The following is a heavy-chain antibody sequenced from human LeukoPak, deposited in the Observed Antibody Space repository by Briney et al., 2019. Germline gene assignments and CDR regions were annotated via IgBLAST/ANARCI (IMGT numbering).Heavy chain of an antibody. J-gene: IGHJ5*02. D-gene: IGHD2-2*02. CDR2: ISSSSSTI. Sequence: PGGSLRLSCAASGFTFSSYGMRWVRQAPGKGLEWVSYISSSSSTIYYADSVKGRFTISRDNAKNSLYLQLNSLRAEDTAVYYCAKDPWVVVVPAAIWFDPWGQGTLVTVSS. CDR1: GFTFSSYG. CDR3: AKDPWVVVVPAAIWFDP. V-gene: IGHV3-48*01.